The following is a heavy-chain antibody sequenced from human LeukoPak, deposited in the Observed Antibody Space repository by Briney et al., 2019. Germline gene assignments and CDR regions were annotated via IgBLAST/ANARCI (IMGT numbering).Heavy chain of an antibody. J-gene: IGHJ5*02. Sequence: SETLSLTCTVSGGSISSYYWSWIRQPAGKGLEWIGRIYTSGRSHYNPSLKSRVTMSVDTSKNQFSLNLSSVTAADTAVYYCARELGSNGWFDPWAREPWSPSPQ. CDR2: IYTSGRS. V-gene: IGHV4-4*07. CDR1: GGSISSYY. D-gene: IGHD6-13*01. CDR3: ARELGSNGWFDP.